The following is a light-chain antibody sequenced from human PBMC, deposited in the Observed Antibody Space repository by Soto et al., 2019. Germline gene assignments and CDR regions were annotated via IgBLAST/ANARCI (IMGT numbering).Light chain of an antibody. CDR2: EVS. CDR1: SSDVGGYNY. CDR3: SSYTSSSTRV. J-gene: IGLJ3*02. Sequence: QSALTQPRSVSGSPGQSITISYTGTSSDVGGYNYVSWYQQHPGKAPKLMIYEVSNRPSGVSNRFSGSKSGNTASLTISGLQAEDEADYYCSSYTSSSTRVFGGGTKLTVL. V-gene: IGLV2-14*01.